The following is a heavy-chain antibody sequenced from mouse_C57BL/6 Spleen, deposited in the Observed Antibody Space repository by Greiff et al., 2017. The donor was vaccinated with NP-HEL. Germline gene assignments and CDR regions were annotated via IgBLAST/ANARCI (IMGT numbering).Heavy chain of an antibody. CDR2: IDPENGDT. D-gene: IGHD4-1*01. Sequence: VQLQQSGAELVRPGASVKLSCTASGFNIKDDYMHWVKQRPEQGLEWIGWIDPENGDTEYASKFQGKATITADTSSNTAYLQLSSLTSEDTAVYYCTTEAGTGTPFADWGKGTLVTVSA. CDR1: GFNIKDDY. CDR3: TTEAGTGTPFAD. J-gene: IGHJ3*01. V-gene: IGHV14-4*01.